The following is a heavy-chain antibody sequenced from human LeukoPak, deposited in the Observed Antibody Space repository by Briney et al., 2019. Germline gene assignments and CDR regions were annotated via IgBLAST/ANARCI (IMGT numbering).Heavy chain of an antibody. V-gene: IGHV4-39*01. D-gene: IGHD6-13*01. CDR1: GGSISSSSYY. J-gene: IGHJ4*02. CDR2: IYYSGST. CDR3: ARHPPRAGSSWYFDY. Sequence: PSQTLSLTCTVSGGSISSSSYYWGWIRQPPGKGLEWIGSIYYSGSTYYNPSLKSRVTISVDTSKNQFSLKLSSVTAADTAVYYCARHPPRAGSSWYFDYWGQGTLVTVSS.